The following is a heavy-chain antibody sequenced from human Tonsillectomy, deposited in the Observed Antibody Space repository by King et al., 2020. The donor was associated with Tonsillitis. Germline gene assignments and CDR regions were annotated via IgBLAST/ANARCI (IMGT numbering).Heavy chain of an antibody. J-gene: IGHJ3*02. D-gene: IGHD3-3*01. CDR1: GFTFSSYS. Sequence: VQLVESGGGLVQPGGSLRLSCAASGFTFSSYSMNWVRQAPGKGLEWVSYITSSSTVYYAGSVKGRFTISRDNAKNSLYLQMNSLRAEDTAVYYCARVERGAFDIWGQGTMVTVSS. CDR2: ITSSSTV. V-gene: IGHV3-48*01. CDR3: ARVERGAFDI.